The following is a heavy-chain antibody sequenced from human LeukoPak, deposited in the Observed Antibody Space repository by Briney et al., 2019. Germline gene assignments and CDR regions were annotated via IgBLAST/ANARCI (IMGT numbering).Heavy chain of an antibody. CDR1: GFTFSSYS. Sequence: GSLRLSCAASGFTFSSYSMNWVRQAPGKGLEWVSYISSSSSTIYYADSVKGRFTISRDNAKNSLYLQMNSLRAEDTAVYYCARDDSSGSYPAFDYWGQGTLVTVSS. D-gene: IGHD1-26*01. V-gene: IGHV3-48*04. J-gene: IGHJ4*02. CDR3: ARDDSSGSYPAFDY. CDR2: ISSSSSTI.